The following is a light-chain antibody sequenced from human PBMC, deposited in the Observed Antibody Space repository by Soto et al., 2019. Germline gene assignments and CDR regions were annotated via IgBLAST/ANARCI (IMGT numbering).Light chain of an antibody. CDR1: SSDVGGYNY. Sequence: QSVLTQPASVSGSPGQSITISCTGTSSDVGGYNYVSWYQQHPGKAPKLMIYDVSNRPSGVSNRFSGSKSGNTASLTISGLQAEDEADYYCRSYTSSSTLGNVFGTGTKVTVL. J-gene: IGLJ1*01. CDR3: RSYTSSSTLGNV. CDR2: DVS. V-gene: IGLV2-14*01.